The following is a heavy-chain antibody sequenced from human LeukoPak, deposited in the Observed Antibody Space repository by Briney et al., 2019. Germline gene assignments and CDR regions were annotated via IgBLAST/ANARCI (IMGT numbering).Heavy chain of an antibody. CDR2: IIPIFGTA. J-gene: IGHJ4*02. D-gene: IGHD3-3*02. V-gene: IGHV1-69*05. CDR3: ARSGDPRIFGVVRGGLSDY. CDR1: GYTFTSYG. Sequence: SVKVSCKASGYTFTSYGISWVRQAPGQGLEWMGRIIPIFGTANYAQKFQGRVTITTDESTSTAYMELSSLRSEDTAVYYCARSGDPRIFGVVRGGLSDYWGQGTLVTVSS.